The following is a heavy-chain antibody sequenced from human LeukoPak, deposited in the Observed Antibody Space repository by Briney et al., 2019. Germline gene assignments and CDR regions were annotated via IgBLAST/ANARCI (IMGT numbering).Heavy chain of an antibody. V-gene: IGHV1-69*01. J-gene: IGHJ6*03. D-gene: IGHD1/OR15-1a*01. CDR1: GGTFSTYA. CDR3: AREATPQTSTLYYYYYYMDV. CDR2: IIPIYGIA. Sequence: GSSVKVSCKASGGTFSTYAISWLRQAPGQGLEWMGGIIPIYGIANYAKKLRGRVTITADESTSTSYMEVNGLRSEDTAVYYCAREATPQTSTLYYYYYYMDVWGNGTPVTVSS.